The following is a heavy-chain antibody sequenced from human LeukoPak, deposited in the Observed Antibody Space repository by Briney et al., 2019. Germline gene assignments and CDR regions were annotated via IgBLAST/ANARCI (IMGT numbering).Heavy chain of an antibody. Sequence: SETLSLTCTVSGGSLSSYYWSWVRQPPGKGLEGIGYIYYSGSTNYNPSLKSRVTISVDTSKNQFSLKLSSVTAADTAVYYCASTGGFGELLLWFDPWGQGTLVTVSS. J-gene: IGHJ5*02. CDR2: IYYSGST. V-gene: IGHV4-59*01. CDR3: ASTGGFGELLLWFDP. D-gene: IGHD3-10*01. CDR1: GGSLSSYY.